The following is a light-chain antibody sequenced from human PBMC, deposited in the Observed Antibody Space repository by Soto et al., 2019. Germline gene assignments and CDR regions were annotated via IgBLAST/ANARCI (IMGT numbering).Light chain of an antibody. CDR1: QSVSNNY. CDR2: GSS. Sequence: EVVLTQSPGTLSLSPGERATLSCRASQSVSNNYLAWYQQKPGQGPRLLIFGSSDRATGIPDRFSGSWSGTDFTLTISRLEPEDFAVYYCKQYGSPPPYTFGQGTKLEIK. J-gene: IGKJ2*01. V-gene: IGKV3-20*01. CDR3: KQYGSPPPYT.